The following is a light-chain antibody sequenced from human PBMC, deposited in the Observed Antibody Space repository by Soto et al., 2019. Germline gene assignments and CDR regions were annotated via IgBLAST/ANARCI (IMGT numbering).Light chain of an antibody. J-gene: IGLJ2*01. CDR1: SGSVSTSDY. V-gene: IGLV8-61*01. CDR2: NTN. CDR3: VLYVGSGIVV. Sequence: QAVVTQEPSLSVSPGRTVTLTCGLSSGSVSTSDYPSWYQQTPGQAPRTLIYNTNTRSSGVPDRFSGSILGNKAALTITGAQADDESDYYCVLYVGSGIVVFGGGPKLTVL.